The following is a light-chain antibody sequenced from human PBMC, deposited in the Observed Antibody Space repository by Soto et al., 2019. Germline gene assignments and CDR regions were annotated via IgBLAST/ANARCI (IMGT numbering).Light chain of an antibody. Sequence: DLQMTQSPSTLSASVGDRVTITCRASQSISSWLAWYQQRPRKAPKLLIYGASSLESGVPSRFSGSGSGTEFTLTISCLQPDDFATYYCQQYATSSPTFGQGTKLEIK. V-gene: IGKV1-5*01. CDR3: QQYATSSPT. CDR1: QSISSW. CDR2: GAS. J-gene: IGKJ2*01.